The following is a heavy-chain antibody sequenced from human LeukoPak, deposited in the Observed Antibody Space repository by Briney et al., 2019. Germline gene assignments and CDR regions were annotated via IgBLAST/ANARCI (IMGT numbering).Heavy chain of an antibody. V-gene: IGHV3-74*01. CDR1: GFTFSIYW. D-gene: IGHD2-2*01. J-gene: IGHJ4*02. CDR3: ARVYPYCARTNCWFEY. CDR2: INGDGSST. Sequence: GGSLRLSCAASGFTFSIYWMHWVRQAPGKGLVWVSHINGDGSSTSYADSVKGRFTISGDNAKNTLYLQMNSLKAEDTAVYYCARVYPYCARTNCWFEYWGQGTLVTVSS.